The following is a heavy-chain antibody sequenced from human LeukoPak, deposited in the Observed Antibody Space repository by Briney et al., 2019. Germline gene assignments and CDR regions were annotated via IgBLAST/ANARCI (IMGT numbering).Heavy chain of an antibody. Sequence: ASVKVSCKASGYTFTSYDINWVRQATGQGLEWMGWINPNSGGTNYAQKFQGRVTMTRDTSISTAYMELSRLRSDDTAVYYCARDRRYYDSSGYENYWGQGTLVTVSS. CDR2: INPNSGGT. J-gene: IGHJ4*02. CDR3: ARDRRYYDSSGYENY. CDR1: GYTFTSYD. D-gene: IGHD3-22*01. V-gene: IGHV1-2*02.